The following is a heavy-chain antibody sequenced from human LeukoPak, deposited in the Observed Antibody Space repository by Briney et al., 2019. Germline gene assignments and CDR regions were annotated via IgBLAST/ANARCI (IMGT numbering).Heavy chain of an antibody. Sequence: GGSLRLSCAASGFTFDDYAMHWVRQAPGKGLEWVSLISWDGGTTYYGDSVKGRFTISRDNSKNSLYLQMNSLRAEDTAVYYCASELIAVAGTNPDYWGQGTLVTVSS. CDR3: ASELIAVAGTNPDY. CDR2: ISWDGGTT. V-gene: IGHV3-43D*03. CDR1: GFTFDDYA. D-gene: IGHD6-19*01. J-gene: IGHJ4*02.